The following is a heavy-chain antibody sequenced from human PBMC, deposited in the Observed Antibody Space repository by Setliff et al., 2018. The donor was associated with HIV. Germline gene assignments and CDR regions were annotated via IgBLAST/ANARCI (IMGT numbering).Heavy chain of an antibody. J-gene: IGHJ4*02. CDR2: IDWDDAK. D-gene: IGHD3-10*01. Sequence: SGPTLVNPTQTLTLTCTFSGFSLSTSGVGVGWIRQPPGKALEWLARIDWDDAKYYSTSLKTRLTISKDTSKNQVVLTMTNMDPVDTATYYCARGSESLTYFDNLGPGTLVTVSS. V-gene: IGHV2-70*11. CDR3: ARGSESLTYFDN. CDR1: GFSLSTSGVG.